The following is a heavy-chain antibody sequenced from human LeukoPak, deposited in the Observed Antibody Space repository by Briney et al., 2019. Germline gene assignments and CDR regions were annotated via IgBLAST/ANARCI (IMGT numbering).Heavy chain of an antibody. CDR3: ARLRLGEPYYFDY. V-gene: IGHV5-51*01. J-gene: IGHJ4*02. Sequence: GESLKISCKGSGYSFSTYWIGWVRQMPGKGLEWMGMIYPGDSDTRYSPSFQGQVTISADRSISTAYLQWSSLKASDTAMYYCARLRLGEPYYFDYWGQGTLVTVSS. D-gene: IGHD3-16*01. CDR1: GYSFSTYW. CDR2: IYPGDSDT.